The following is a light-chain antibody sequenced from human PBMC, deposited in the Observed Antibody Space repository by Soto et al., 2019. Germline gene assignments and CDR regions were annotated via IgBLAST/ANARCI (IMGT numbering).Light chain of an antibody. Sequence: QSALTQPASVSGAPGQSITVSWTGTSRDVGAYNYVSWYQQHPGKAPKLMVYDVTNRPSGVSDRFSGSKSGNTASLTISGLQAEDEADYFCSSHSNITPYVFGTGTKVTVL. CDR1: SRDVGAYNY. J-gene: IGLJ1*01. CDR2: DVT. V-gene: IGLV2-14*01. CDR3: SSHSNITPYV.